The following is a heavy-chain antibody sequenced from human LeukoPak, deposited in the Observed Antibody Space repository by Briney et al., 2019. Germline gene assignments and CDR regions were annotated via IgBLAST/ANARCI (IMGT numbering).Heavy chain of an antibody. D-gene: IGHD5-18*01. CDR2: IFHTGST. J-gene: IGHJ6*02. CDR1: GDSISSGNY. V-gene: IGHV4-38-2*02. CDR3: ARGERGYSYGKGGYYYGMDV. Sequence: PSETLSLTCTVSGDSISSGNYWGWIRQPPGKGLEWIGSIFHTGSTYFNLSLKSRVTISVDTSKNQFSLRLSSVTAADTAVYYCARGERGYSYGKGGYYYGMDVWGQGTTVTVSS.